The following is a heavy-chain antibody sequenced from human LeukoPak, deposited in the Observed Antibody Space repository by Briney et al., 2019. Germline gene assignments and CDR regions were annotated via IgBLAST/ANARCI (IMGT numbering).Heavy chain of an antibody. Sequence: SETLSLTCTVSGGSISSSSYYWGWIRQPPGKGLEWIGSIYYSGSTYYNPSLKSRVTISVDTSKNQFSLKLSSVTAADTAVYYCAREDGYYYDSSGYYHPRFFGNWGRGTLVTVSS. V-gene: IGHV4-39*07. CDR3: AREDGYYYDSSGYYHPRFFGN. J-gene: IGHJ2*01. D-gene: IGHD3-22*01. CDR2: IYYSGST. CDR1: GGSISSSSYY.